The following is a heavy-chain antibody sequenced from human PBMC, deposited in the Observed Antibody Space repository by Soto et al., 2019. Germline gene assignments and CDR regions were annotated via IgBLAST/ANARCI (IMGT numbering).Heavy chain of an antibody. CDR2: ISGSGGST. CDR3: AKDQGGWFGEPNFDY. D-gene: IGHD3-10*01. CDR1: GFTFSSYA. J-gene: IGHJ4*02. V-gene: IGHV3-23*01. Sequence: EVQLLESGGGLVQPGGSLRLSCAASGFTFSSYAMSWVRQAPGKGLEWVSAISGSGGSTYYADSVKGRFTISRDNSKNTLYLQMTSLRAEDTAVYYCAKDQGGWFGEPNFDYWGQGTLVTVSS.